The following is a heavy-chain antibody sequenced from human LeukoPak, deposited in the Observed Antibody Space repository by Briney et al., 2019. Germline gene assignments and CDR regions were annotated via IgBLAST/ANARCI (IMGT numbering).Heavy chain of an antibody. CDR3: ASNYYYDSSGYYPEDY. D-gene: IGHD3-22*01. CDR1: GYTLTELA. Sequence: SVKVSCKVSGYTLTELAMHWVRQAPGQGLEWMGRIIPILGIANYAQKFQGRVTITADKSTSTAYMELSSLRSEDTAVYYCASNYYYDSSGYYPEDYWGQGTLVTVSS. V-gene: IGHV1-69*04. CDR2: IIPILGIA. J-gene: IGHJ4*02.